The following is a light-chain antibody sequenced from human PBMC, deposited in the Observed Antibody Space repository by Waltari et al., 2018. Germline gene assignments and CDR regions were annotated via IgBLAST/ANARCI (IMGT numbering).Light chain of an antibody. CDR3: NSYTRKNSLVV. CDR1: SSDVGAYKY. J-gene: IGLJ2*01. CDR2: DVS. Sequence: QSALTQPASVSGSPGRSIPISCTGTSSDVGAYKYVSWYQQHPGKAPKLMIYDVSQRPSGVSNRFSGAKSGNTASLTISGLQAEDEADYYCNSYTRKNSLVVFGGGTKLTVL. V-gene: IGLV2-14*01.